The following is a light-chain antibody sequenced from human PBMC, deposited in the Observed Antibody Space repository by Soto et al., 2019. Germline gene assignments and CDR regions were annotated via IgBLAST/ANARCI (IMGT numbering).Light chain of an antibody. Sequence: DIQMTQSPSSVSASVGDRVTITCRASQGIGSWLGWYQQKPGKAPKLLIYAAASLQSGVPSRFSATFSGTAFALTISSLQPEDLATYFCQQANSFHLTFGPGTKVDLK. J-gene: IGKJ3*01. CDR3: QQANSFHLT. CDR2: AAA. CDR1: QGIGSW. V-gene: IGKV1-12*01.